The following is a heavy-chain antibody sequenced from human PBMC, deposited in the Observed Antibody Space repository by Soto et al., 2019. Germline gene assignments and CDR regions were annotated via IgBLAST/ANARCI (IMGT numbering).Heavy chain of an antibody. Sequence: EVQLVESGGGLAKPGGSLRLSCAASGFAFGDAWMNWARQAPGQGLEWVARFKSRGDGGTTDYAGPGKGRFTISRDDSEGKLFLEMNSLRTEDTAVYFCTSHLPGVTTNYGFDYWGQGILVTVSP. CDR1: GFAFGDAW. CDR2: FKSRGDGGTT. V-gene: IGHV3-15*07. J-gene: IGHJ4*02. CDR3: TSHLPGVTTNYGFDY. D-gene: IGHD4-17*01.